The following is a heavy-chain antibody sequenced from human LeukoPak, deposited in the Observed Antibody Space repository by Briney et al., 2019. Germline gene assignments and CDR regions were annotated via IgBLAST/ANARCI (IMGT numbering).Heavy chain of an antibody. CDR1: GYTFTDYY. J-gene: IGHJ4*02. CDR2: IDPRSGGT. CDR3: TSSDYTSSDY. Sequence: VASVKVSCKASGYTFTDYYMHWVRQAPGQGLEWMGWIDPRSGGTNFARKFQGRVTMTRDTSISTAYMELSGLTSDDTAVYYCTSSDYTSSDYWGQGTLVTVSS. D-gene: IGHD2-2*02. V-gene: IGHV1-2*02.